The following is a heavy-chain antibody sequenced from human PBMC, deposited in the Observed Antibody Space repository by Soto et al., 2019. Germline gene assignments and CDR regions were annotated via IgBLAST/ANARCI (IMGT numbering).Heavy chain of an antibody. Sequence: QVQLVESGGGVVQPGRSLRLSCAASGFTFSSYAMHWVRQAPGKGLEWVAVISYDGSNKYYADSVKGRFTISRDNSKKTMYLQMNGLGAEDTAVYYGGRGCSGSWYDCFDPWGQGTLVTVSS. CDR3: GRGCSGSWYDCFDP. J-gene: IGHJ5*02. V-gene: IGHV3-30-3*01. CDR2: ISYDGSNK. D-gene: IGHD6-13*01. CDR1: GFTFSSYA.